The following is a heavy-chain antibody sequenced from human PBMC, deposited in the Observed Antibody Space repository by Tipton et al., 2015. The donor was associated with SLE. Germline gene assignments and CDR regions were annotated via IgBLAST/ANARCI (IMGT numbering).Heavy chain of an antibody. CDR2: IYLSGGT. CDR3: ARDGPVGYDNNMDV. V-gene: IGHV4-38-2*02. Sequence: TLSLTCAVSDFSVSSSHYCGWFRQPPGKGLEWIGTIYLSGGTYSNPSLKTRLSISVDTSKNQFSLKLSSVTAADTAVYYCARDGPVGYDNNMDVWGKGTTVTVSS. D-gene: IGHD5-12*01. CDR1: DFSVSSSHY. J-gene: IGHJ6*04.